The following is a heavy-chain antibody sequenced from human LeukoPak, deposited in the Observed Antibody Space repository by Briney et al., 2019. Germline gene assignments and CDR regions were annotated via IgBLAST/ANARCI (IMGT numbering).Heavy chain of an antibody. CDR2: INQDGSEK. CDR3: ARATGSGYYWGFDY. D-gene: IGHD3-22*01. Sequence: SGGSLRLSCAASGFTFSSYWMNWVRQAPGKGLEWVASINQDGSEKYYVDSVKGRFTISRDNAKISLFLQMNSLRAEDTAVYYCARATGSGYYWGFDYWGQGTLVTASS. V-gene: IGHV3-7*04. J-gene: IGHJ4*02. CDR1: GFTFSSYW.